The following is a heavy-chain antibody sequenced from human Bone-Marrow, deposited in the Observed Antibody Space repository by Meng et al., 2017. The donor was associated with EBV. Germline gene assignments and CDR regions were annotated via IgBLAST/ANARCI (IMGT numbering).Heavy chain of an antibody. CDR3: ASESGRGYTPDY. V-gene: IGHV1-69*06. J-gene: IGHJ4*02. D-gene: IGHD3-10*01. CDR1: GGTFSRDA. CDR2: LIPMLGAP. Sequence: VVLAESGAEVKKPVSVVKVSCKTSGGTFSRDAISWGRQAPGQGLEWMGGLIPMLGAPNYAQKFQDRVTIIADKSTSIHYMELSSLRSDDTAVYYCASESGRGYTPDYWGRGTLVTVSS.